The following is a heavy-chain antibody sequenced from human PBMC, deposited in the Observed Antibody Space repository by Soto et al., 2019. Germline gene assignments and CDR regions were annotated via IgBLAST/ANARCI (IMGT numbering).Heavy chain of an antibody. CDR1: GGSISSSNW. CDR3: ARGVGIAVAGTYHY. CDR2: IYHSGRT. V-gene: IGHV4-4*02. D-gene: IGHD6-19*01. J-gene: IGHJ4*02. Sequence: QVQLQESGPGLVKPSGTLSLTCAVSGGSISSSNWWSWFRQPPGKGLEWIGEIYHSGRTNYNPSLKSRVTISVDKAKHQFSLKLSSVTAADTAVYYCARGVGIAVAGTYHYWGQGTLVTVSS.